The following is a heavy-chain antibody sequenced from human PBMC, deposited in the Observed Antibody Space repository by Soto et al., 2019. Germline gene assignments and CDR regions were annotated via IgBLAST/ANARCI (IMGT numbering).Heavy chain of an antibody. CDR2: INSDGSST. Sequence: EVQLVESGGGLVQPGGSLRLSCAASGFTFSSYWMHWVRQAPGKGLVWVSRINSDGSSTSYADSVKGRFTISRDNAKNTLYLQMNSLRAEDTAVYYCARDLCTNGVCYTGSMDVWGKGPTVTVSS. CDR3: ARDLCTNGVCYTGSMDV. D-gene: IGHD2-8*01. V-gene: IGHV3-74*01. J-gene: IGHJ6*03. CDR1: GFTFSSYW.